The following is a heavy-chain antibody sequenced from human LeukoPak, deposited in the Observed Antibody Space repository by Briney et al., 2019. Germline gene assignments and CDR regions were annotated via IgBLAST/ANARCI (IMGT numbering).Heavy chain of an antibody. CDR2: IYYSGST. J-gene: IGHJ3*02. Sequence: MPSETLSLTCTVSGGSISSYYWSWIRQPPGKGLEWIGYIYYSGSTNYNPSLKSRVTISVDTSKNQFSLKLSSVTAADTAVYYCARDADGDLYAFDIWGQGTMVTVSS. CDR3: ARDADGDLYAFDI. D-gene: IGHD4-17*01. V-gene: IGHV4-59*01. CDR1: GGSISSYY.